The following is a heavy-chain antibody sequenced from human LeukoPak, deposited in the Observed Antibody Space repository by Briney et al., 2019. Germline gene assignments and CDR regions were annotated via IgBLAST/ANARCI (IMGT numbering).Heavy chain of an antibody. CDR3: AKAMSTDHYDSRGFYRVEFDS. V-gene: IGHV3-23*01. Sequence: GGSLRLSCAASGFTFSTYAMSWVRQAPGKGLEWVSALTNSGGSGGATYYADSVKGRFIISRDNSKSTLYLQLSSLRAEDTAVYYCAKAMSTDHYDSRGFYRVEFDSWGQGTLVTVSS. CDR2: LTNSGGSGGAT. D-gene: IGHD3-22*01. J-gene: IGHJ4*02. CDR1: GFTFSTYA.